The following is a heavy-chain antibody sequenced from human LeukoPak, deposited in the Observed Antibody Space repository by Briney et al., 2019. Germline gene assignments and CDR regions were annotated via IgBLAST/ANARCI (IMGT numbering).Heavy chain of an antibody. J-gene: IGHJ4*02. CDR1: GFTFDDYA. CDR3: GKGGYYDSSGPPDY. V-gene: IGHV3-9*01. Sequence: PGRSLRLSCVASGFTFDDYAMHWVRHAPGKGLEWVSGISWNSGNIDYVDSVKGRFTISRDNAKSSLYLQMHSLRAEDTALYYCGKGGYYDSSGPPDYWGRGSLVTVSS. CDR2: ISWNSGNI. D-gene: IGHD3-22*01.